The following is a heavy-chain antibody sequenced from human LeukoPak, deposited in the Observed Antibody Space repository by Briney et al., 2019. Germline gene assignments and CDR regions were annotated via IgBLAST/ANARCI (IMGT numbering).Heavy chain of an antibody. J-gene: IGHJ4*02. Sequence: GGSLRLSCAASGFTFSSYSMNWVRQAPGKGLEWVSYISSSSSTIYYADSVKGRFTISRDNAKNSLYLQMNSLRAEDTAVYYCARVISYCSSTSCYPAQYFDYWGQGTLVTVSS. CDR2: ISSSSSTI. CDR3: ARVISYCSSTSCYPAQYFDY. V-gene: IGHV3-48*04. D-gene: IGHD2-2*01. CDR1: GFTFSSYS.